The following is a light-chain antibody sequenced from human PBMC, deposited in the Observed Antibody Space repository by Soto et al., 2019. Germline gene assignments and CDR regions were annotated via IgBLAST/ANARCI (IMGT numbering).Light chain of an antibody. V-gene: IGLV6-57*04. J-gene: IGLJ2*01. CDR2: ADN. CDR1: SGSIANNY. CDR3: QSYDRDSPVI. Sequence: NFMLTQPHSVSESPGKTVTISCTRSSGSIANNYVQWFQQRPGSAPTTLIYADNERPSGVPGRFSGSIDASSNSASLTIAGLKAEDEADYYCQSYDRDSPVIFGGGTKVTVL.